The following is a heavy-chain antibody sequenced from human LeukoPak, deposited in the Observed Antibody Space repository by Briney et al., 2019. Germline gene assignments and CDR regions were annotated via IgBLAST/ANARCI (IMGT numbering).Heavy chain of an antibody. CDR1: GGSISSGDFY. J-gene: IGHJ5*02. D-gene: IGHD4-17*01. CDR3: ARDGGDSVSLGWGWFDP. V-gene: IGHV4-30-4*01. CDR2: IYSTGST. Sequence: SETLSLTCTVSGGSISSGDFYWSWIRQPPGKCLEWIGYIYSTGSTYYNPSLKSRVTVSADTSKKHFSLILSSVTAADTAVYYCARDGGDSVSLGWGWFDPWGQGTLVTVSS.